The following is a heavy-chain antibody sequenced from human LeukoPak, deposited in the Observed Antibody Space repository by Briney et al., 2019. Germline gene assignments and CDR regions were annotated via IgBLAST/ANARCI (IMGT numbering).Heavy chain of an antibody. V-gene: IGHV1-2*02. CDR2: INPKSGAT. D-gene: IGHD3-10*01. CDR1: GCTFTDYY. J-gene: IGHJ4*02. CDR3: ARRGSYYDY. Sequence: ASVKVSCTASGCTFTDYYIHWVRQAPGQRFEWMGWINPKSGATHYVERFQGRVTMTTDTSISTVYMELTRLTSDDTATYYCARRGSYYDYWGQGTLVTVSS.